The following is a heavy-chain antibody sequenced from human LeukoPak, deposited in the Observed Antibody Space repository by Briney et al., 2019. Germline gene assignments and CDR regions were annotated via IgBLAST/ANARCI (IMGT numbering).Heavy chain of an antibody. CDR1: GGSISSYY. J-gene: IGHJ4*02. V-gene: IGHV4-59*01. Sequence: SETLSLTCTVSGGSISSYYWSWIRQPPGKGLEWIGYIYYSGSTSYNPSLKSRVTISVDTSKNQLSLKLSSVTAADTAVYYCAGWSYYYGSGSSSYWGQGTLVTVSS. CDR2: IYYSGST. CDR3: AGWSYYYGSGSSSY. D-gene: IGHD3-10*01.